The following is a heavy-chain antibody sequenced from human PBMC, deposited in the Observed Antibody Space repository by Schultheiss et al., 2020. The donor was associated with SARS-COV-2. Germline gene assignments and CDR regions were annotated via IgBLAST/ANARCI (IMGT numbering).Heavy chain of an antibody. CDR1: GFTFSSYA. J-gene: IGHJ6*03. V-gene: IGHV3-30*04. CDR3: AKDPHLSDYYYDYMDV. CDR2: ISYDGSNK. Sequence: GGSLRLSCAASGFTFSSYAMHWVRQAPGKGLEWVAVISYDGSNKYYADSVKGRFTISRDNAKNSLYLQMNSLRPEDTAEYFCAKDPHLSDYYYDYMDVWGKGTTVTVSS.